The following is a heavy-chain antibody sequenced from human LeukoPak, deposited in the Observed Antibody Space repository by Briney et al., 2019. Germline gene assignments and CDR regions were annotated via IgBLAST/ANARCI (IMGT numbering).Heavy chain of an antibody. Sequence: QSGGSLRLSCVASGFIVSSNYLNWVRQAPGKGLEWLSINYVGDNVYYADSVKGRFTISRDTSRNTVYLQMNSLTAEDTAIYYCARGIRSNDGGAYYPYHFDYWGQGTLVTVSS. V-gene: IGHV3-53*01. CDR2: NYVGDNV. J-gene: IGHJ4*02. D-gene: IGHD3-22*01. CDR1: GFIVSSNY. CDR3: ARGIRSNDGGAYYPYHFDY.